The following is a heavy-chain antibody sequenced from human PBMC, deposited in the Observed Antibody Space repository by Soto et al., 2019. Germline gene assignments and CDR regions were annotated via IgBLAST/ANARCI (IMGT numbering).Heavy chain of an antibody. CDR2: TSSSSSYI. D-gene: IGHD2-2*01. CDR1: GFTFSSYS. V-gene: IGHV3-21*01. CDR3: ARGAPLVVVPAAMYY. J-gene: IGHJ4*02. Sequence: GGSLRLSCAASGFTFSSYSMNWVRQAPGKGLEWVSSTSSSSSYIYYADSVKGRFTISRDNAKNSLYLQMNSLRAEDTAVYYCARGAPLVVVPAAMYYWGQGTLVTVSS.